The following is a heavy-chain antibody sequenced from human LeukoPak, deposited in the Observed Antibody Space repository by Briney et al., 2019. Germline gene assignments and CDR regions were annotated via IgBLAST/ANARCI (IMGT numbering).Heavy chain of an antibody. CDR1: GFTFSTYA. J-gene: IGHJ4*02. Sequence: SGGSPRLSCTASGFTFSTYAMSWVRQAPGKGLEWVSTVTHSGITTYYADSVKGRFTISRDNSKNTLYLQMNSLRAEDAALYSCAKAYDAGTYSRHYFYDYWGQGTLVTVSS. V-gene: IGHV3-23*01. CDR3: AKAYDAGTYSRHYFYDY. D-gene: IGHD3-10*01. CDR2: VTHSGITT.